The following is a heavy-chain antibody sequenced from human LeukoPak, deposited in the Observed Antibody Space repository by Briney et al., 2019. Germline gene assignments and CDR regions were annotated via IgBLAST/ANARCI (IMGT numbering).Heavy chain of an antibody. Sequence: SETLSLTCAVSGGSISSSNRWSWVRQPPGKGLEWIGEIYRSGATNYNPSLRSRVTVSLDKSKNQFSLRLNSVTAADTAIYYCARNAGYSDLNYWGQGVLVTVSS. CDR2: IYRSGAT. J-gene: IGHJ4*02. CDR1: GGSISSSNR. V-gene: IGHV4-4*02. CDR3: ARNAGYSDLNY. D-gene: IGHD3-22*01.